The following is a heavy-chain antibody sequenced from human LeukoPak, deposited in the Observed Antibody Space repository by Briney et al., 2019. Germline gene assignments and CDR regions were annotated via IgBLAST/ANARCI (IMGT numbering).Heavy chain of an antibody. CDR1: EGTFSSYA. J-gene: IGHJ4*02. D-gene: IGHD3-9*01. CDR3: AREMDDILTGYPY. V-gene: IGHV1-69*06. Sequence: ASVKVSCKASEGTFSSYAISWVRQAPGQGLEWMGGIIPIFGTANYAQKFQGRVTITADKSTSTAYMELSRLRSDDTAVYYCAREMDDILTGYPYWGQGTLVTVSS. CDR2: IIPIFGTA.